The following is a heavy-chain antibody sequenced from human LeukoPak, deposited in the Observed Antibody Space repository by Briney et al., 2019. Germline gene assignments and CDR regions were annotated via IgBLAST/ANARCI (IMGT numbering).Heavy chain of an antibody. CDR1: GFTFSSYA. J-gene: IGHJ4*02. CDR2: ISYDGSNK. D-gene: IGHD3-22*01. V-gene: IGHV3-30-3*01. CDR3: ARGNTYYYDSSGYSDY. Sequence: GGSLRLSCAASGFTFSSYAMHWVRQAPGKGLEWVAVISYDGSNKYYADSVKGRFTISRDNSKNTLYLQMNSLRAEDTAAYYCARGNTYYYDSSGYSDYWGQGTLVTVSS.